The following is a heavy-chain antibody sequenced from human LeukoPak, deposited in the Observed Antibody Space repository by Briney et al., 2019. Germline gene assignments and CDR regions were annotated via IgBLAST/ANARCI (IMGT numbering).Heavy chain of an antibody. V-gene: IGHV1-69*05. Sequence: SVKVSCKASGGTFSSYAISWVRQAPGQGLEWMGGIIPIFGTADYAQKFQGRVTITTDGSTSTAYMELSSLRSEDTAVYYCATGYCSSTSCYAFWFDPWGQGTLVTVSS. CDR1: GGTFSSYA. CDR2: IIPIFGTA. D-gene: IGHD2-2*03. CDR3: ATGYCSSTSCYAFWFDP. J-gene: IGHJ5*02.